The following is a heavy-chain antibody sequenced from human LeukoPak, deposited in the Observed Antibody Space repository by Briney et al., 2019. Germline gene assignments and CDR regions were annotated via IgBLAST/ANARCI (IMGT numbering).Heavy chain of an antibody. CDR2: IYYSEST. J-gene: IGHJ4*02. V-gene: IGHV4-39*01. CDR1: VGSISISSYY. CDR3: ASVVPRYNWNYVGY. Sequence: PSETLSLTCTVSVGSISISSYYCGWIRQPPGKGLGWIGSIYYSESTYYNPSLKSRVTISVDTSKNQFSLKLSSVTAADTAVYYCASVVPRYNWNYVGYWGQGTLVTVSS. D-gene: IGHD1-7*01.